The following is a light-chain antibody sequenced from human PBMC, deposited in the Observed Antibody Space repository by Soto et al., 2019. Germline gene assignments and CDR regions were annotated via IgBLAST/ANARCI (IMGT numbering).Light chain of an antibody. CDR2: SAS. V-gene: IGKV3-15*01. J-gene: IGKJ2*01. CDR1: QSVGNT. CDR3: QQYNNWPRT. Sequence: EIVMTQSPATLSVSPGERATPSCRASQSVGNTLAWYQQKPGQAPRLLISSASTRATGIPTRFSGSGSGTEFTLTISSLQSEDFAVYYCQQYNNWPRTFGQGTNLEIK.